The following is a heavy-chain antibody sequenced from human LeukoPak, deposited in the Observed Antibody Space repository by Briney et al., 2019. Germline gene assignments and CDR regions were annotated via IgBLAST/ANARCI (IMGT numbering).Heavy chain of an antibody. Sequence: NPSQTLSLTCTVSGGSISSGGYYWNWLRQHPGKGLEWIGYIYYSGSTYYNPSLKSRVTISLDTSKHQFSLKLSSVTGADTGVYYCARRLRHLFDYWGQGTLVTVSP. CDR2: IYYSGST. J-gene: IGHJ4*02. CDR1: GGSISSGGYY. D-gene: IGHD3-16*01. CDR3: ARRLRHLFDY. V-gene: IGHV4-31*03.